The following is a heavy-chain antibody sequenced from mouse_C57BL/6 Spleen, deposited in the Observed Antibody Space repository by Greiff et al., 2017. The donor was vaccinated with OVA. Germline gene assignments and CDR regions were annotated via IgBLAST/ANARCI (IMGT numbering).Heavy chain of an antibody. D-gene: IGHD2-5*01. Sequence: ESGPGLVKPSQSLSLTCSVTGYSITSGYYWNWIRQFPGNKLEWMGYISYDGSNNYNPSLKNRISITRDTSKNQFFLKLNSVTTEDTATYYCAREEGYYSNYDAMDYWGQGTSVTVSS. J-gene: IGHJ4*01. CDR2: ISYDGSN. CDR3: AREEGYYSNYDAMDY. CDR1: GYSITSGYY. V-gene: IGHV3-6*01.